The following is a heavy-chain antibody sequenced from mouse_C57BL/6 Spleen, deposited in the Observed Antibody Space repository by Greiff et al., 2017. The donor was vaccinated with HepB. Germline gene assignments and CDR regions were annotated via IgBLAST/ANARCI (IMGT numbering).Heavy chain of an antibody. CDR3: AREETVYWFAY. Sequence: VQLQQSDAELVKPGASVKISCKASGYTFTDHTIHWMKQRPEQGLEWIGYIYPRDGSTKYNEQFNGKATLTADKSSSTAYMQLNSLTAKDSAVYFCAREETVYWFAYWGQGTLVTVSA. D-gene: IGHD2-10*02. CDR1: GYTFTDHT. V-gene: IGHV1-78*01. CDR2: IYPRDGST. J-gene: IGHJ3*01.